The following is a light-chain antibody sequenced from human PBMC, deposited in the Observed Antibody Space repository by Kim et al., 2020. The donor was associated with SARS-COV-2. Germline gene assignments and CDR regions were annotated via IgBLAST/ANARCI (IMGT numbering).Light chain of an antibody. CDR1: KLGDKY. V-gene: IGLV3-1*01. Sequence: SYELTQPPSVSVSPGQTASITCSGDKLGDKYACWYQQKPGQSPVLVIYQDSKRPSGIPERFSGSNSGNTATLTISGTQAMDAADYYCQAWDSSTVVFGG. J-gene: IGLJ2*01. CDR2: QDS. CDR3: QAWDSSTVV.